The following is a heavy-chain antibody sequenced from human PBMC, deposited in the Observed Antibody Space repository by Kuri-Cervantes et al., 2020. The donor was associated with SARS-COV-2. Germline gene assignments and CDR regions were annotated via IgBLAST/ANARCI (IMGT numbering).Heavy chain of an antibody. V-gene: IGHV3-21*01. CDR3: ASVTGYSYAYGLDV. D-gene: IGHD5-12*01. CDR2: ISSSGTYL. J-gene: IGHJ6*02. Sequence: GESLKISCAASGFTFSSYSMNWVRPAPGKGLEWVPSISSSGTYLYYGDSVKGRFTISRDNAKNSLYLQMKTVRADDTAVYYCASVTGYSYAYGLDVWGQGTTVTVSS. CDR1: GFTFSSYS.